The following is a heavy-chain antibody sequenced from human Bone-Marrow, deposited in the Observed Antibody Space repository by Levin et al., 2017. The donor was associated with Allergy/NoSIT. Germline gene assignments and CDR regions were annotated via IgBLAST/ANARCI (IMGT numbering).Heavy chain of an antibody. CDR3: ARSIVVVVAATSSFWFDP. CDR2: IKQDGSEK. J-gene: IGHJ5*02. Sequence: QSGESLKISCAASGFTFSSYWMSWVRQAPGKGLEWVANIKQDGSEKYYVDSVKGRFTISRDNAKNSLYLQMNSLRAEDTAVYYCARSIVVVVAATSSFWFDPWGQGTLVTVSS. D-gene: IGHD2-15*01. V-gene: IGHV3-7*03. CDR1: GFTFSSYW.